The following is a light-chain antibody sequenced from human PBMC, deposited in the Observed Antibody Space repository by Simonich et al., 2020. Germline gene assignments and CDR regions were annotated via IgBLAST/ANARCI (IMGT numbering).Light chain of an antibody. CDR1: QSLLHSNGYND. CDR3: MQALQTPYT. Sequence: IVMTQSPLSLPVTPGEPDSISCSSSQSLLHSNGYNDLDWYLQKPGQSPQLLIYLVSHRASGVPDRFSGSGSGTDFTLKISRVEAEDVGVYYCMQALQTPYTFGQGTKLDIK. J-gene: IGKJ2*01. CDR2: LVS. V-gene: IGKV2-28*01.